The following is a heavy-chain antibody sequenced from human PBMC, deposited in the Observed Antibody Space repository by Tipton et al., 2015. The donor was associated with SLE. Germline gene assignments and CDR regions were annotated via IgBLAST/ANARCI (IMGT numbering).Heavy chain of an antibody. CDR3: ARGWYSRNWEWWFDP. CDR2: MYHSGST. J-gene: IGHJ5*02. Sequence: TLSLTCTVSGGSISSADYYWSWIRQPPGKGLEWIGYMYHSGSTKYNPSLKSRVTISLDTSKNQVSLKLTSVTAADTAVYYCARGWYSRNWEWWFDPWGQGTLVTVSS. V-gene: IGHV4-61*08. D-gene: IGHD6-13*01. CDR1: GGSISSADYY.